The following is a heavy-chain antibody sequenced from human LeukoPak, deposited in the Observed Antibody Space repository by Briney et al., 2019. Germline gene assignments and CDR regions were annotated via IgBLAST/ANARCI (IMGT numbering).Heavy chain of an antibody. CDR1: GYTLTELS. Sequence: ASVKVSCKVSGYTLTELSMHWVRQAPGKGLEWMGGFDPEDGETIYAQKFQGRVTITADKSTSTAYMELSSLRSEDTAVYYCARDNLAAAEVYWGQGTLVTVS. V-gene: IGHV1-24*01. CDR3: ARDNLAAAEVY. CDR2: FDPEDGET. J-gene: IGHJ4*02. D-gene: IGHD6-13*01.